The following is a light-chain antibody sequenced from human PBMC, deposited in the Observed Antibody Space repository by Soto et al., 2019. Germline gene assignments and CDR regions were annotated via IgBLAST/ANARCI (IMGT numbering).Light chain of an antibody. J-gene: IGLJ1*01. Sequence: QPVLTQPASVSGSRGQSITISCTGTSSDIGGYNYVSGYQQLPGKAPKLIIYDVSNRPSGVSDRFSGSKSGNAASLTISGLQAEDEADYYCSSYTSTSTLYVFGTGTKLTVL. CDR1: SSDIGGYNY. CDR3: SSYTSTSTLYV. V-gene: IGLV2-14*03. CDR2: DVS.